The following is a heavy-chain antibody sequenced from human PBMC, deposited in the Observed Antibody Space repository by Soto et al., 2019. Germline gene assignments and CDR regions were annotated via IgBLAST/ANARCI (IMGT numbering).Heavy chain of an antibody. CDR1: GGSFDGYY. D-gene: IGHD3-3*01. CDR3: ARGVDSWSGYLF. Sequence: SETMSLTCALYGGSFDGYYWSWVRQSPGKGLEWIGEIHHSGRTKYNPSLKSRVSLSVDTSTKHFSLRLTSVTAADRGVYYCARGVDSWSGYLFWGQGTPVTVSS. V-gene: IGHV4-34*01. CDR2: IHHSGRT. J-gene: IGHJ4*02.